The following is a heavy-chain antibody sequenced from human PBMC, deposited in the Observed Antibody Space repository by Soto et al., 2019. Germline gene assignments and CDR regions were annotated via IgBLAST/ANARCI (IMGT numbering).Heavy chain of an antibody. CDR1: GFTFSSYG. CDR2: IWYDGSNK. Sequence: GGSLRLSCAASGFTFSSYGMHWVRQAPGKGLEWVAVIWYDGSNKYYADSVKGRFTISRDNSKNTLYLQMNSLRAEDTAVYYCARDRRGYDYFDYWGQGTLVTVSS. V-gene: IGHV3-33*01. CDR3: ARDRRGYDYFDY. D-gene: IGHD5-12*01. J-gene: IGHJ4*02.